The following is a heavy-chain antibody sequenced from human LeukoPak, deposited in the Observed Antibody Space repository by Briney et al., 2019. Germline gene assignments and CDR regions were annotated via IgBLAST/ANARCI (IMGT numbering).Heavy chain of an antibody. CDR2: IYYSGST. CDR1: GGSISSSSYY. V-gene: IGHV4-39*07. J-gene: IGHJ4*02. CDR3: VRGKSKFDY. Sequence: SETLSLTCTVSGGSISSSSYYWGWIRQPPGKGLEWIGSIYYSGSTDNNPSLKSRVTISVDTSKNQFSLKLSSVTAADTAVYYCVRGKSKFDYWGQGTLVTVSS.